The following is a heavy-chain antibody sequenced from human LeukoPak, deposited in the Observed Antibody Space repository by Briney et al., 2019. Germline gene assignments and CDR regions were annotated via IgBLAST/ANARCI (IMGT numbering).Heavy chain of an antibody. D-gene: IGHD5-18*01. CDR1: GFTFSSYW. Sequence: PGGSLRLSCAASGFTFSSYWMHWVRQAPGKGLVWVSRINSDGSTTSYADSVKGRFTISRDNAKRTLYLQMNSLRAEDTAIHYCARGYSSGYRIDYWGQGTLVTVSS. CDR2: INSDGSTT. CDR3: ARGYSSGYRIDY. J-gene: IGHJ4*02. V-gene: IGHV3-74*01.